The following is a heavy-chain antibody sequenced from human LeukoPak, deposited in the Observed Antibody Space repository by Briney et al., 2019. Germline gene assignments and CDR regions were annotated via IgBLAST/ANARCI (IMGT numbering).Heavy chain of an antibody. CDR2: IYSGGST. D-gene: IGHD5-12*01. Sequence: GVSVRLSCAASGFTVSSNYMSWVPQAPGKGLEWVSDIYSGGSTYYADSVKGRFTISRDNSKNTLYLQMNSLRDEDTAVYYCARGGARGSGYERGSYYMDVWGKGTTVTVSS. CDR3: ARGGARGSGYERGSYYMDV. CDR1: GFTVSSNY. J-gene: IGHJ6*03. V-gene: IGHV3-53*01.